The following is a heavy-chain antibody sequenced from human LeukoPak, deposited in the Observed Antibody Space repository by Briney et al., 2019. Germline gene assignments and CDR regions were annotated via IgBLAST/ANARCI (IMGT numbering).Heavy chain of an antibody. D-gene: IGHD6-19*01. CDR1: GYTFTSYG. V-gene: IGHV1-18*04. CDR2: ISAYNGNT. CDR3: ARDASPWLVSFIWFDP. J-gene: IGHJ5*02. Sequence: GASVKVSCKASGYTFTSYGISWVRQAPGQGLEWRGWISAYNGNTNYAQKLQGRVTMTTDTSTSTAYMELRSLRSDDTAVYYCARDASPWLVSFIWFDPWGQGTLVTASS.